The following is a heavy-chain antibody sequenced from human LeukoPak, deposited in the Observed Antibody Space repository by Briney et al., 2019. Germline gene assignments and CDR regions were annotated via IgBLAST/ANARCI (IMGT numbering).Heavy chain of an antibody. V-gene: IGHV3-23*01. CDR3: AKNSPPSLWFGELFVDY. D-gene: IGHD3-10*01. J-gene: IGHJ4*02. Sequence: GGSLRLSCAASGFTFSSYAMSWVRQAPGKGLEWVSAISGSGGSTYYADSVKGRFTISRDNSKNTLELQMNSPSGEATAVYYCAKNSPPSLWFGELFVDYWGQGTLVTLSS. CDR2: ISGSGGST. CDR1: GFTFSSYA.